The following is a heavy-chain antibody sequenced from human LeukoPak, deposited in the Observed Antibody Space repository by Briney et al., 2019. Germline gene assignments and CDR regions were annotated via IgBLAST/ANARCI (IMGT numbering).Heavy chain of an antibody. Sequence: GASVKVSCKASGYTFTNYAMHWVRQAPGQGLEWMGWISAYNGNTNYAQKLQGRVTMTTDTSTSTAYMELRSLRSDDTAVYYCARGPYCSGGSCYAGKWVYWGQGTLVTVSS. V-gene: IGHV1-18*01. CDR1: GYTFTNYA. D-gene: IGHD2-15*01. CDR3: ARGPYCSGGSCYAGKWVY. CDR2: ISAYNGNT. J-gene: IGHJ4*02.